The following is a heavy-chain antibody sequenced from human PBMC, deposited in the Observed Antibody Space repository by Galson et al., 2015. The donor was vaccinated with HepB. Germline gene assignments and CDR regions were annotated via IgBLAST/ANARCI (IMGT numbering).Heavy chain of an antibody. V-gene: IGHV6-1*01. CDR3: ARLPGTIYFYGMDV. Sequence: CAISGDSVSSNSAAWNWIRRSPSRGLEWLGRTYYRYKWYSNYAVSVRSRITINPDTSKNQFSLQLKSVTPEDTAVYYCARLPGTIYFYGMDVWGQGTTVTVSS. CDR1: GDSVSSNSAA. J-gene: IGHJ6*02. D-gene: IGHD6-13*01. CDR2: TYYRYKWYS.